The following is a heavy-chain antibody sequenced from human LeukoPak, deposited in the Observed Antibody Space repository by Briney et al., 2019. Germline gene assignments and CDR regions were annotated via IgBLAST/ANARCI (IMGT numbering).Heavy chain of an antibody. J-gene: IGHJ5*02. CDR2: IRYDRSNK. CDR3: AGVEGGDWFDP. D-gene: IGHD3-16*01. CDR1: GFTFSGYG. Sequence: GGSLRLSCAASGFTFSGYGMHWVRQAPGKGLEWVAFIRYDRSNKYYADSVKGRFTISRDNSKNTLYLQMNSLRPEDTAVYYCAGVEGGDWFDPWGQGTLVTVSS. V-gene: IGHV3-30*02.